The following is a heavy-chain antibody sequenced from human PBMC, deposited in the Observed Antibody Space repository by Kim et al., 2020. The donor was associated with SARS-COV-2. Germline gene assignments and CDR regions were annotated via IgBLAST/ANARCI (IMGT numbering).Heavy chain of an antibody. J-gene: IGHJ4*02. CDR2: ISAYNGNT. CDR3: GRLRITIFGVVMSPIDY. Sequence: ASVKVSCKASGYTFTSYGISWVRQAPGQGLEWRGWISAYNGNTNYAQKLQGRVTMTTDTSTSTAYMELRSLRSDDTAVYYCGRLRITIFGVVMSPIDYWGQGTLVTVSS. CDR1: GYTFTSYG. D-gene: IGHD3-3*01. V-gene: IGHV1-18*01.